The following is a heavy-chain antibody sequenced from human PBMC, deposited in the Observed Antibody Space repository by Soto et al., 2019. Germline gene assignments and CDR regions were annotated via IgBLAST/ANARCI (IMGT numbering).Heavy chain of an antibody. CDR1: GFTFSSYG. D-gene: IGHD3-3*01. CDR2: IWYDGSNK. CDR3: AREDVLRFLEGPGMDV. J-gene: IGHJ6*02. V-gene: IGHV3-33*01. Sequence: GGSLRLSCAASGFTFSSYGMHWVRQAPGKGLEWVAVIWYDGSNKYYADSVKGRFTISRDNSKNTLYLQMNSLRAEDTAVYYCAREDVLRFLEGPGMDVWGQGTTVTVSS.